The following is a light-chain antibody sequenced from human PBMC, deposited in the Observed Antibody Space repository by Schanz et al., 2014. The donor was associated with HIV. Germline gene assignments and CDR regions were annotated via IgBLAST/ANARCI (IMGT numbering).Light chain of an antibody. CDR2: DNN. Sequence: QSVLTQPPSVSAAPGQKVTISCSGSSSNIGNNYVSWYQQLPGTAPKLLIYDNNKRPSGIPDRFSGSKSGTSATLGITGLQTGDEADYYCGTWDSSLRVGVFGGGTKLTVL. CDR1: SSNIGNNY. J-gene: IGLJ2*01. CDR3: GTWDSSLRVGV. V-gene: IGLV1-51*01.